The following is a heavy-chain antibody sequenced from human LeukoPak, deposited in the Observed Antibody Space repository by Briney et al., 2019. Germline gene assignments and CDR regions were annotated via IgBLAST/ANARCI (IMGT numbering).Heavy chain of an antibody. CDR1: GGSISNY. CDR2: IYSSGGT. Sequence: SETLSLTCTVSGGSISNYWSWFRRPAGKGLEWIGRIYSSGGTKYSPSLKSRVTMSVDTSKSQFSLNLTSVTAADTAVYYCARDRAARLTSGFDYWGQRTLLTLSS. D-gene: IGHD6-6*01. V-gene: IGHV4-4*07. J-gene: IGHJ4*02. CDR3: ARDRAARLTSGFDY.